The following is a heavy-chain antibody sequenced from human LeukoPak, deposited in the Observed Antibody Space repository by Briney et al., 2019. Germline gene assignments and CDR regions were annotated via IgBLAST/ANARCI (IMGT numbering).Heavy chain of an antibody. CDR2: IFPNGRT. Sequence: PSETLSLTCTVSGVSLSGSYWSWVRRPAGKGLEWVGRIFPNGRTNIHPFLKSRVTMSVDKSINQFSLRLTSVTAAHTAVYYCARGDTSFYDAFDIWGQGTKVTVAS. CDR3: ARGDTSFYDAFDI. D-gene: IGHD2-2*01. V-gene: IGHV4-4*07. J-gene: IGHJ3*02. CDR1: GVSLSGSY.